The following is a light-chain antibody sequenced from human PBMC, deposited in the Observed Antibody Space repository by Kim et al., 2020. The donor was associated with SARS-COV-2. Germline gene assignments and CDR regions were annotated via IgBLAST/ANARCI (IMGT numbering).Light chain of an antibody. CDR3: QQRNSWPPAVT. J-gene: IGKJ4*01. CDR1: QNIDTY. Sequence: PGQRATLSCTASQNIDTYLAWYQQRPGQAPRLLVYDASTTATGVPNRFSCSGSGTDFTLTISSLEPEDFSLYDCQQRNSWPPAVTFGGGTKVDIK. CDR2: DAS. V-gene: IGKV3-11*01.